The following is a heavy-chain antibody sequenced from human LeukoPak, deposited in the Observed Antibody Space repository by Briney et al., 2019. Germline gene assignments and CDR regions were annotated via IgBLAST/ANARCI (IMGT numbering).Heavy chain of an antibody. D-gene: IGHD6-6*01. CDR1: GFTFSSYA. Sequence: GGSLRLSCAASGFTFSSYAMSWVRQAPGKGLEWVSAISGSGGSTYYADSVKGRFTISRDNPKNTLYLQMNSLRAEDTAVYYCAKSREYSSSGVYFDYWGQGTLVTVSS. V-gene: IGHV3-23*01. CDR2: ISGSGGST. CDR3: AKSREYSSSGVYFDY. J-gene: IGHJ4*02.